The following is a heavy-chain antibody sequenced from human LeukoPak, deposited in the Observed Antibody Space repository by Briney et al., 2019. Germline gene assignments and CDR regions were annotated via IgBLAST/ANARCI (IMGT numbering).Heavy chain of an antibody. D-gene: IGHD3-10*01. CDR1: GFTFSSYS. CDR3: AREAVFGWFDP. V-gene: IGHV3-21*01. CDR2: ISSSSSYI. J-gene: IGHJ5*02. Sequence: GGSLRLSCAASGFTFSSYSMNWVRQAPGKGLEWVSSISSSSSYIYYADSVKGRFTISRDNAKNSLYLQMNRLRAEDTAVYYCAREAVFGWFDPWGQGTLVTVSS.